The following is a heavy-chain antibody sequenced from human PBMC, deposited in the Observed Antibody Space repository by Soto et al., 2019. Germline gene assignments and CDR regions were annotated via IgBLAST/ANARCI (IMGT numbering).Heavy chain of an antibody. J-gene: IGHJ5*02. CDR3: ARAIVVANNWFDP. CDR1: GYTFTSYY. Sequence: QVQLVQSGAEVKKPGASVKVSCKASGYTFTSYYMHWVRQAPGQGLEWMGIINPSGGSTSFAEKFQGRVTMTRDTSTRTVYMELSSLRSEDTAVYYCARAIVVANNWFDPWGQGTLVTVSS. D-gene: IGHD2-21*01. V-gene: IGHV1-46*01. CDR2: INPSGGST.